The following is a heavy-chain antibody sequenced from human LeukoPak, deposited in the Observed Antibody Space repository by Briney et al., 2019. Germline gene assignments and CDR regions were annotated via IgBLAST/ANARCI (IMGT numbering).Heavy chain of an antibody. V-gene: IGHV3-23*01. J-gene: IGHJ4*02. CDR1: GFPFSSYA. D-gene: IGHD1-1*01. Sequence: SGGSLRLSCAASGFPFSSYAMRWVRQAPGKGIEWGSAISGRATSTSYPDSVTGRFTISRDNSKNTLYLQMNSLRAEDTAIYYCAKNVESDYWGQGTLVTVSS. CDR2: ISGRATST. CDR3: AKNVESDY.